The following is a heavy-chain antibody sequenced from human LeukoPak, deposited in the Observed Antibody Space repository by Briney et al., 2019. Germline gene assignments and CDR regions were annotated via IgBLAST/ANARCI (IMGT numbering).Heavy chain of an antibody. CDR1: GGSFSGYY. V-gene: IGHV4-34*01. Sequence: SETLSLTCAVYGGSFSGYYWSWIRQPPGKGLEWIGEINHSGSTNYNPSLKSRVTISVDTSKNQFSLKLSSVTAADTAVYYCASHYGSGSYFPYWGQGTLVTVSS. CDR3: ASHYGSGSYFPY. CDR2: INHSGST. D-gene: IGHD3-10*01. J-gene: IGHJ4*02.